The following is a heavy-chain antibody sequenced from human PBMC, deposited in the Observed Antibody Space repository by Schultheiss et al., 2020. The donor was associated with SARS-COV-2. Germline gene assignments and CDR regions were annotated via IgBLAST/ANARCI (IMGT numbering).Heavy chain of an antibody. D-gene: IGHD1-14*01. CDR1: GFTFSSYS. Sequence: GGSLRLSCAASGFTFSSYSMNWVRQAPGKGLEWVSYISSSSSTIYYADSVKGRFTISRDNAKNSLYLQMNSLRAEDTAVYYCARDVRHNRLRSPPERYNWFDPWGQGTLVTVSS. CDR3: ARDVRHNRLRSPPERYNWFDP. J-gene: IGHJ5*02. CDR2: ISSSSSTI. V-gene: IGHV3-48*04.